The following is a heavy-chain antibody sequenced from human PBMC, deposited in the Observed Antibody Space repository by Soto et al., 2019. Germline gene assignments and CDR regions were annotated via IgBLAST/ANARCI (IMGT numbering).Heavy chain of an antibody. CDR1: GFTFSGSA. J-gene: IGHJ6*02. CDR3: TIPYSGYDYYYGMDV. D-gene: IGHD5-12*01. CDR2: IRSKANSYAT. Sequence: QPGGSLRLSCAASGFTFSGSAMHWVRQASGKGLEWVGRIRSKANSYATAYAASVKGRFTISRDDSKNTAYLQMNSLKTEDTAVYYCTIPYSGYDYYYGMDVWGQGTTVTVSS. V-gene: IGHV3-73*01.